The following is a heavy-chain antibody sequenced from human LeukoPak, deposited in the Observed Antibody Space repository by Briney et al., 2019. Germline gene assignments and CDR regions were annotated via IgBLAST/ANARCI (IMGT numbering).Heavy chain of an antibody. D-gene: IGHD3-3*01. V-gene: IGHV4-59*01. J-gene: IGHJ6*02. CDR1: GGSISSYY. Sequence: PSETLSLTCTVSGGSISSYYWSWIRQPPGKGLEWIGYIYYSGGTNYNPSLKSRVTISVDTSKNQFSLKLSSVTAADTAVYYCARDQATLTTPYGMDVWGQGTTVTVSS. CDR2: IYYSGGT. CDR3: ARDQATLTTPYGMDV.